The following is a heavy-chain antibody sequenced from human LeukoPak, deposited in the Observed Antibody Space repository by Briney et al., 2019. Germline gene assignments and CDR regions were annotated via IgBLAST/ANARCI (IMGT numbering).Heavy chain of an antibody. D-gene: IGHD2-2*01. CDR1: GFTFDDYA. CDR2: ISGDGGGT. J-gene: IGHJ6*02. CDR3: AKGLVVPAAPLGDYYYYGMDV. Sequence: GGSLRLSCAASGFTFDDYAMHWVRQAPGKGLEWVSLISGDGGGTYYADSVKGRFTISRDNSKNSLYLQMNSLRTEDTALYYCAKGLVVPAAPLGDYYYYGMDVWGQGTTVTVSS. V-gene: IGHV3-43*02.